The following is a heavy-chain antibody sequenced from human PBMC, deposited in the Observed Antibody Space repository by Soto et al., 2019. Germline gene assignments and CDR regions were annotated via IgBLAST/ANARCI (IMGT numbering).Heavy chain of an antibody. V-gene: IGHV1-69*13. CDR3: ARGWGYYYGLDV. CDR2: IIPIFGTA. D-gene: IGHD1-26*01. Sequence: SSVNVSCKASGGTFSSYAISWVRQAPGQGLEWMGGIIPIFGTANYAQKFQGRVTITADESTSTAYMELSSLRSEDTAVYYCARGWGYYYGLDVWGQGTTVTVSS. J-gene: IGHJ6*02. CDR1: GGTFSSYA.